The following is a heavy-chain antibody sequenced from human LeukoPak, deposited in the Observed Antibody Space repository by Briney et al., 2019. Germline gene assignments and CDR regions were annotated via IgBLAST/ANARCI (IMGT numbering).Heavy chain of an antibody. J-gene: IGHJ6*02. CDR1: GVTVSGNY. CDR3: ARDSRAVGTRYYYYGMDV. V-gene: IGHV3-66*02. CDR2: IYSGGST. Sequence: PWGALRLSCAASGVTVSGNYMSWVRQAPGKGLEWVSVIYSGGSTYYADSVKGRFTISRDNSKNTLYLQMDSLRAEDTAVYYCARDSRAVGTRYYYYGMDVWGQGTTVTVSS. D-gene: IGHD1-1*01.